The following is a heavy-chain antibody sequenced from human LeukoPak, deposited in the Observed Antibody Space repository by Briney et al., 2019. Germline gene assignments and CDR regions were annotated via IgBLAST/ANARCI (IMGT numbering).Heavy chain of an antibody. CDR1: GFAFSHYA. CDR3: AKNVLRYDFWSGAYMDV. D-gene: IGHD3-3*01. CDR2: IWYDGSNE. J-gene: IGHJ6*03. V-gene: IGHV3-33*06. Sequence: GGSLRLSCEGSGFAFSHYAIHWVRQSPGKGLEWVAVIWYDGSNEYYLDSVEGRLTISRDNSKNTVYLQIHSLTAEDTAVYYCAKNVLRYDFWSGAYMDVWGKGTTVIVSS.